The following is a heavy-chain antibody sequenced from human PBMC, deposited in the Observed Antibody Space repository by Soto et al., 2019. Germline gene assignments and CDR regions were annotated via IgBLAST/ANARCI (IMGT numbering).Heavy chain of an antibody. V-gene: IGHV3-30*18. Sequence: GGSLRLSCAASGFTFSSYGMHWVRQAPGKGLEWVAVISYDGSNKYYADSVKGRFTISRDNSKNTLYLQMNSLRAEETAVYYCAKEGLRYFDWLLHFDYWGQGTLVTVSS. CDR1: GFTFSSYG. J-gene: IGHJ4*02. CDR2: ISYDGSNK. CDR3: AKEGLRYFDWLLHFDY. D-gene: IGHD3-9*01.